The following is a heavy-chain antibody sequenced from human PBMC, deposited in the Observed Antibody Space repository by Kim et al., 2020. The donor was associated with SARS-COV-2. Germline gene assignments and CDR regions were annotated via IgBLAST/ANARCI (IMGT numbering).Heavy chain of an antibody. CDR2: INAGNGNT. D-gene: IGHD3-10*01. V-gene: IGHV1-3*01. J-gene: IGHJ4*02. CDR3: ARDSRTMVRGVIITGGDY. CDR1: GYTFTSYA. Sequence: ASVKVSCKASGYTFTSYAIHWVRQAPGQRLERMGWINAGNGNTKYSQKFQGRVTITRDTSASTAYMELSSLRSEDTAVYYCARDSRTMVRGVIITGGDYWGQGTLVTVSS.